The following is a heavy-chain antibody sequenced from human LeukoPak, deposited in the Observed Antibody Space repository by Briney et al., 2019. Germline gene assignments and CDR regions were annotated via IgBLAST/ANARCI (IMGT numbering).Heavy chain of an antibody. CDR2: ISSSSSYT. Sequence: GGSLRLSCAASGFILSDYYMSWIRQAPGKGLEWVSYISSSSSYTINADSVKGRFTVFRDNAKNLVFLQMNRLRAEDTAVYYCARDRGDSGSSDYWGQGTPVTVSS. V-gene: IGHV3-11*06. D-gene: IGHD3-10*01. J-gene: IGHJ4*02. CDR1: GFILSDYY. CDR3: ARDRGDSGSSDY.